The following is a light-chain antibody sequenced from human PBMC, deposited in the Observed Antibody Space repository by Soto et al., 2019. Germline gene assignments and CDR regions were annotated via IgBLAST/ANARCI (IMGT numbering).Light chain of an antibody. V-gene: IGKV2-28*01. Sequence: DIVMTQSPLSLPVTPGEPASISCRSSQSLLHSNGYNYLDWYLQKPGQSPQLLIYLGSNRASGVSDRFSGSGSGTDFTLKISRVEAEDVGFYYCMQGLQTAWTFGQGTKVDIK. CDR2: LGS. CDR3: MQGLQTAWT. J-gene: IGKJ1*01. CDR1: QSLLHSNGYNY.